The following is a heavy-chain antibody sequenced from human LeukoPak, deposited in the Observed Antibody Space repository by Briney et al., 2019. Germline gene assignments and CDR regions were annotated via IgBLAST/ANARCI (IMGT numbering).Heavy chain of an antibody. D-gene: IGHD3-10*01. V-gene: IGHV4-59*08. CDR1: GGSISSYY. CDR2: IYYSGST. Sequence: SETLSLTCTVSGGSISSYYWSWIRQPPGKGLEWIGYIYYSGSTNYNPSLKSRVTISVDTSKNQFSLKLSSVTAADTAVYYCATSGWFGESPFDYWGQGTMVTVSS. J-gene: IGHJ4*02. CDR3: ATSGWFGESPFDY.